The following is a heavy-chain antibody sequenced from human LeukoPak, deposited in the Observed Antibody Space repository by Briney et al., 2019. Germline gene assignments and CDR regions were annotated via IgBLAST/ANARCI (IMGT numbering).Heavy chain of an antibody. Sequence: ASVKVSCKASGGTFSSYAISWVRQAPGQGLEWMGRIIPILGIANYAQKFQGRVTITADKSTSTAYMELSSLRSEDTAVYYCARDADYGGNSGAWFDPWGQGTLVTVSS. V-gene: IGHV1-69*04. CDR1: GGTFSSYA. CDR2: IIPILGIA. D-gene: IGHD4-23*01. CDR3: ARDADYGGNSGAWFDP. J-gene: IGHJ5*02.